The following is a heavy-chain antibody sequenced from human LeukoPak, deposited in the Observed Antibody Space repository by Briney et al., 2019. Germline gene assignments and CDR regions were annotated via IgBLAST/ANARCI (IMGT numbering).Heavy chain of an antibody. V-gene: IGHV1-18*04. D-gene: IGHD3-10*01. Sequence: ASVKVSCKASGYTFTGYYMHWVRQTPGQGLEWMGWISAYNGNTNYAQKLQGRVTMTTDTSTSTAYMELRSLRSDDTAVYYCARDRDYYGSGSYYVWGQGTLVTVSS. CDR3: ARDRDYYGSGSYYV. J-gene: IGHJ4*02. CDR2: ISAYNGNT. CDR1: GYTFTGYY.